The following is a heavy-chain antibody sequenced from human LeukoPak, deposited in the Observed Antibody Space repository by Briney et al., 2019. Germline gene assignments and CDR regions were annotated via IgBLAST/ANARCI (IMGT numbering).Heavy chain of an antibody. CDR2: IPYDGSDQ. J-gene: IGHJ4*02. Sequence: GGSLRLSCAASGFTLSTYAIHWVRQAPGKGLEWVAIIPYDGSDQYYGDSVKGRFTISRDNSKNTVYLQMNFLRAEDTAIYYCARGVADYYFDQWGQGTLVTVSS. CDR3: ARGVADYYFDQ. V-gene: IGHV3-30*04. D-gene: IGHD6-19*01. CDR1: GFTLSTYA.